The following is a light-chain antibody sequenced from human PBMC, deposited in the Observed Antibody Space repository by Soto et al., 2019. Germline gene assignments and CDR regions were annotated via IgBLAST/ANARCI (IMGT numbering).Light chain of an antibody. Sequence: EIVLTQSPGTLSLSPGETATLSCRTSQTISRDDLAWYQQRPGQAPRLLVSATSRRATGIPDRFNGYGSGTDFTLTISSLDPEDFGVYYCYQYYSSPHTFGPGTRVDIK. J-gene: IGKJ3*01. CDR3: YQYYSSPHT. CDR2: ATS. V-gene: IGKV3-20*01. CDR1: QTISRDD.